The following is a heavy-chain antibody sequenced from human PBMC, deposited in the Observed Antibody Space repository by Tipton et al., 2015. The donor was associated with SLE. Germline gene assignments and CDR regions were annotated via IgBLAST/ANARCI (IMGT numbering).Heavy chain of an antibody. CDR3: ARDRPITGTTFCDY. Sequence: SLRLSCAASGFTFSNYEMNWVRQAPGMGLEWVSYITTSGSPVYYADSVKGRFTISRDNAKNSLYLQMNSLRAEDTAVYYCARDRPITGTTFCDYWGQGTLVTVSS. J-gene: IGHJ4*02. V-gene: IGHV3-48*03. D-gene: IGHD1-7*01. CDR1: GFTFSNYE. CDR2: ITTSGSPV.